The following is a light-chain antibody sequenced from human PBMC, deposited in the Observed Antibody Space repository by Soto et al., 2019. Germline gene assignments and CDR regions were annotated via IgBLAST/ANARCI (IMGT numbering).Light chain of an antibody. Sequence: DIQMTQSPSTLSGSVGGRVTITCRASQTISSWLAWYQQKPGKAPKLLIYKASTLKSGVPSRFSGSGYGTEFILTISSLQPDDFATYYCQQFSLYWALGQGTKVDIK. CDR3: QQFSLYWA. V-gene: IGKV1-5*03. CDR1: QTISSW. J-gene: IGKJ1*01. CDR2: KAS.